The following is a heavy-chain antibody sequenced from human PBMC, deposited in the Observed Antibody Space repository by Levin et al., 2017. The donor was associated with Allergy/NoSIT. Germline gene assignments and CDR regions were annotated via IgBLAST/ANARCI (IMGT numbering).Heavy chain of an antibody. Sequence: PSETLSLTCTVSGGSISSYYWSWIRQPPGKGLEWIGYIYYSGSTNYNPSLKSRVTISVDTSKNQFSLKLSSVTAADTAVFYCARAGVGAGGDWELPQWLDYWGQGTLVTVSS. CDR3: ARAGVGAGGDWELPQWLDY. CDR2: IYYSGST. D-gene: IGHD1-26*01. J-gene: IGHJ4*02. V-gene: IGHV4-59*01. CDR1: GGSISSYY.